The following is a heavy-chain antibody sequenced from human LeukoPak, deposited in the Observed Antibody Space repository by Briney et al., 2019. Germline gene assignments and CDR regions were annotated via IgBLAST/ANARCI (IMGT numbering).Heavy chain of an antibody. D-gene: IGHD4-23*01. CDR2: ISYDGSNK. V-gene: IGHV3-30*04. CDR1: GFTFSNYA. J-gene: IGHJ4*02. CDR3: AREGLPTVVTSMFGY. Sequence: GRSLRLSCAASGFTFSNYAMHWVRQAPGKGLEWVTVISYDGSNKYYADSVKGRFTISRDNSKNTLYLQMNSLRAEDTAVYYCAREGLPTVVTSMFGYWGQGTLATVSS.